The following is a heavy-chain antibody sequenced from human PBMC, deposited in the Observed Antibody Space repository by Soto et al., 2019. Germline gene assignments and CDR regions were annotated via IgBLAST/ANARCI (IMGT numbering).Heavy chain of an antibody. Sequence: GSLRLSCAASGFTFSSYWMSWVRQAPGKGLEWVANIKQDGSEKYYVDSVKGRFTISRDNAKNSLYLQMNSLRAEDTAVYYCARGGGGYDFAFDIWGQGTMVTVSS. CDR2: IKQDGSEK. D-gene: IGHD5-12*01. CDR3: ARGGGGYDFAFDI. V-gene: IGHV3-7*01. CDR1: GFTFSSYW. J-gene: IGHJ3*02.